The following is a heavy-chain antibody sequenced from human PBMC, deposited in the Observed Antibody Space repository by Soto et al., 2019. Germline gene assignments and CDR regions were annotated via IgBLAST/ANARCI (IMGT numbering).Heavy chain of an antibody. CDR1: GGSFSGYY. CDR3: ARGTMVVVVITTVDYYGMDV. V-gene: IGHV4-34*01. Sequence: QVQLQQWGAGLLKPSETLSLTCAVYGGSFSGYYWSWIRQPPGKGLEWIGEINHSGSTNYNPSLKSRVTISVDTSKNQFSLKLSSVTAADTAVYYCARGTMVVVVITTVDYYGMDVWGQGTTVTVSS. D-gene: IGHD3-22*01. J-gene: IGHJ6*02. CDR2: INHSGST.